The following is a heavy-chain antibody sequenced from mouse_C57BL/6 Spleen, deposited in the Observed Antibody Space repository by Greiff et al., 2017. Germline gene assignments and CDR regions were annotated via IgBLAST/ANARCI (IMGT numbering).Heavy chain of an antibody. J-gene: IGHJ3*01. CDR3: ARADGSLFAY. D-gene: IGHD2-3*01. Sequence: EVQLQESGPGLVKPSQSLSLTCSVTGYSITSGYYWNWIRQFPGNKLEWMGYISYDGSNNYNPSLKNRISITRDTSKNQFFLKLNSVTTEDTATYYCARADGSLFAYWGQGTLVTVSA. CDR1: GYSITSGYY. CDR2: ISYDGSN. V-gene: IGHV3-6*01.